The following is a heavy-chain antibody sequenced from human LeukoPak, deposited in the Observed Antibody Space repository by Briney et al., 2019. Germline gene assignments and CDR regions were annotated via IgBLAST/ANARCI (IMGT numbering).Heavy chain of an antibody. CDR1: GYTFTSYD. D-gene: IGHD3-9*01. CDR3: ARAESRVGYDILTGYYMSANWFDP. J-gene: IGHJ5*02. Sequence: ASVTVSCKASGYTFTSYDINWVRQATGQGLEWMGWMNPNSGNTGYAQKFQGRVTMTRNTSISTAYMELSSLRSEDTAVYYCARAESRVGYDILTGYYMSANWFDPWGQGTLVTVSS. V-gene: IGHV1-8*01. CDR2: MNPNSGNT.